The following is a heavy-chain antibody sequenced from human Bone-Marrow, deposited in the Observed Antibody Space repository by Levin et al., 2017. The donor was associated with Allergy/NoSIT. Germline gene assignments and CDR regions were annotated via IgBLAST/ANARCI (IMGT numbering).Heavy chain of an antibody. V-gene: IGHV4-39*01. CDR2: VSHSGDT. Sequence: SETLSLTCTVSGGSINSKTYYWAWIRQSPGKGLEWIGSVSHSGDTYSNPSLQSRVTTSVDTSKNQFSLTLNSVTAADTAVYFCARQDSFFYRHTHIGHFDLWGRGTLVTVSS. J-gene: IGHJ2*01. D-gene: IGHD2/OR15-2a*01. CDR1: GGSINSKTYY. CDR3: ARQDSFFYRHTHIGHFDL.